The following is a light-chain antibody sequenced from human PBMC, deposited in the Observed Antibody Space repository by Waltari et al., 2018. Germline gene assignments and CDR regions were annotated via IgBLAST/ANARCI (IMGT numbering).Light chain of an antibody. CDR1: QSISRY. J-gene: IGKJ4*01. Sequence: EIVLTQSTATLSLSPGDRAPLSCRSSQSISRYLGWYQQKPGQAPRPLIYDASNRATGIPARFSGSGYGTDFTLTISSLEPEDFALYYCQQRSIWPLTFGGGTKVEI. CDR3: QQRSIWPLT. CDR2: DAS. V-gene: IGKV3-11*01.